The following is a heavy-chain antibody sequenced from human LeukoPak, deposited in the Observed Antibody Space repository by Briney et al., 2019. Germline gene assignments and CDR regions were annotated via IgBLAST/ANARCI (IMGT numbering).Heavy chain of an antibody. D-gene: IGHD3-3*01. CDR2: ISYDGSNK. CDR3: TRDALGAIDY. Sequence: PGGSLRLSCAASGFTFSSYAMHWVRQAPGKGLEWVAVISYDGSNKYYADSVKGRFTISRDNSKNTLYLQMNSLRGEDTAVYYCTRDALGAIDYWGQGTLATVSS. V-gene: IGHV3-30-3*01. CDR1: GFTFSSYA. J-gene: IGHJ4*02.